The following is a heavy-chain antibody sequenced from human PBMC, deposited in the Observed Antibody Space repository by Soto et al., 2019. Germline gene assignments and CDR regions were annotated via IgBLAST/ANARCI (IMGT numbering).Heavy chain of an antibody. CDR1: GGSFSGYY. V-gene: IGHV4-34*01. D-gene: IGHD2-2*01. Sequence: PSETLSLTCAVYGGSFSGYYWSWIRQPPGKGLEWIGEINHSGSTNYNPSLKSRVTISVDTSKNQFSLKLSSVTAADTAVYYCARHGPLIVVVPAAYFDYWGQGTLVTVSS. J-gene: IGHJ4*02. CDR3: ARHGPLIVVVPAAYFDY. CDR2: INHSGST.